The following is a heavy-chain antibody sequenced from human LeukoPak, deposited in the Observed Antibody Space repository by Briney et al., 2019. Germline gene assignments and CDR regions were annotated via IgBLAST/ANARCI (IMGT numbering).Heavy chain of an antibody. V-gene: IGHV3-23*01. Sequence: GGSLRLSCAASGFTFSSYAMSWVRQAPGKGLEWVSAISGSGGSTFYADSVKGRFTISRDNSKNTLYLQMNSLRAEDTAVYYCAKAGIAAAGTARYFDYWGQGTLVTVSS. D-gene: IGHD6-13*01. CDR3: AKAGIAAAGTARYFDY. J-gene: IGHJ4*02. CDR1: GFTFSSYA. CDR2: ISGSGGST.